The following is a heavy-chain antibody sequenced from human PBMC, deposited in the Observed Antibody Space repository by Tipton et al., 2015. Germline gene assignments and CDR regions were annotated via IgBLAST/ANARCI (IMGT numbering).Heavy chain of an antibody. D-gene: IGHD5-24*01. V-gene: IGHV4-61*01. Sequence: TLSLTCSVSGSSVSSGNYYWSWIRQPPGKGLEWIGYVSHSDTSHYNPSLKSRVTISVDTSKSQFSLTLNSLTAADTAVYYCARDLEHGMDVWGQGTTVTVSS. CDR1: GSSVSSGNYY. CDR2: VSHSDTS. CDR3: ARDLEHGMDV. J-gene: IGHJ6*02.